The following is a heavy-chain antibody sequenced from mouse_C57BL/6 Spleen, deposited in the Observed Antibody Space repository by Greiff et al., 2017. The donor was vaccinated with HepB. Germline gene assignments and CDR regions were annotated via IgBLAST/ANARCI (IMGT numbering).Heavy chain of an antibody. Sequence: EVMLVESGGDLVKPGGSLKLSCAASGFTFSSYGMSWVRQTPEKRLEWVATISSGGSYTYYPDSVKGRFTISRDNAKNTLYLQMSSLKSEDTAMYYCARYDDGYYYFDYWGQGTTLTVSS. J-gene: IGHJ2*01. CDR3: ARYDDGYYYFDY. V-gene: IGHV5-6*02. CDR1: GFTFSSYG. CDR2: ISSGGSYT. D-gene: IGHD2-3*01.